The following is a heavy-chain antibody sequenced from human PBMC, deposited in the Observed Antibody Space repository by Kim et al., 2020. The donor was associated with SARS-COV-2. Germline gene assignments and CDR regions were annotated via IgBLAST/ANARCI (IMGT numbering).Heavy chain of an antibody. CDR3: ARDSPLYCSSTSCPYYYGMDV. CDR2: ISSSSSYT. D-gene: IGHD2-2*01. V-gene: IGHV3-11*05. J-gene: IGHJ6*02. CDR1: GFTFSDYY. Sequence: GGSLRLSCAASGFTFSDYYMSWIRQAPGKGLEWVSYISSSSSYTNYADSVKGRFTISRDNAKNSLYLQMNSLRAEDTAVYYCARDSPLYCSSTSCPYYYGMDVWGQGTTVTVSS.